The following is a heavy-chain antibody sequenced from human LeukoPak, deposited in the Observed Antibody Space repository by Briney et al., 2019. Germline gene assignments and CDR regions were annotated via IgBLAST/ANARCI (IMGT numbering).Heavy chain of an antibody. CDR3: ARGGPESGYHSNDGFDI. V-gene: IGHV4-59*01. CDR1: GGSISGYY. CDR2: IYYSGST. D-gene: IGHD3-22*01. J-gene: IGHJ3*02. Sequence: SETLSLTCTVSGGSISGYYWSWIRQPPGKGLEWIGYIYYSGSTKYSPSLKSRVTISVDTSKNQFSLRLYSMTTADTAVYYCARGGPESGYHSNDGFDIWGQGTMVSVSS.